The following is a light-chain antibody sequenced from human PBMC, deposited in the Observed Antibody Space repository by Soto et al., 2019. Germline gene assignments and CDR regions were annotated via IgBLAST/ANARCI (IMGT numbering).Light chain of an antibody. CDR2: WAS. Sequence: DIVMTQSPDSLAESLGERATISCKSSQTISYTSINKTYLAWYQQRPGQPPKLLIYWASIRGSGVPDRLSGSGFGTDFTLTISSLQTEDVAVYYCQQYFSYPLTFGGGTKVEVK. V-gene: IGKV4-1*01. J-gene: IGKJ4*01. CDR1: QTISYTSINKTY. CDR3: QQYFSYPLT.